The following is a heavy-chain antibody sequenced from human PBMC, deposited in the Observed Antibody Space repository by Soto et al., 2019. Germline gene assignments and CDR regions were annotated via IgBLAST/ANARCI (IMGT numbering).Heavy chain of an antibody. Sequence: GGSLRLSCAASGFTFSSYWMHWVRQAPGKGLVWVSRINSDGSSTSYADSVKGRFTISRDNAKNTLYLQMNSLRAEDTAVYYCARDYDSSGYYNWFDPWGQGTLVTVS. CDR2: INSDGSST. CDR3: ARDYDSSGYYNWFDP. D-gene: IGHD3-22*01. J-gene: IGHJ5*02. CDR1: GFTFSSYW. V-gene: IGHV3-74*01.